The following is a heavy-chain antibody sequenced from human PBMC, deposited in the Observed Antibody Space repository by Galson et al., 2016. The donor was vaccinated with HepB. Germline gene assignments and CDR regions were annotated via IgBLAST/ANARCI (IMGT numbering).Heavy chain of an antibody. CDR1: GFSLSTSGAG. Sequence: PALVTPTQTLTMTCTFSGFSLSTSGAGVGWVRLPPGKALEWLEHIYWDNDKRYRTSLRSRITITTHTPKNQVVLTMANMDPEDTATFYCVHRPEDRGGSPFYYWGQGTLVTVSS. CDR3: VHRPEDRGGSPFYY. J-gene: IGHJ4*02. V-gene: IGHV2-5*02. D-gene: IGHD2-15*01. CDR2: IYWDNDK.